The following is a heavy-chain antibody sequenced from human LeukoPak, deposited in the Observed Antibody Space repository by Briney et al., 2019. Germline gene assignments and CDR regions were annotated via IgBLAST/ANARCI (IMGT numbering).Heavy chain of an antibody. J-gene: IGHJ4*02. CDR3: AKAGDSSGYYYDGGYYFDY. V-gene: IGHV3-9*01. Sequence: PGGSLRLSCAASGFTFDDYAMHWVRQAPGKGLEWVSGISWNSGSIGYADSVKGRFTISRDNAKNSLYLQMNSLRAEDTALYYCAKAGDSSGYYYDGGYYFDYWGQGTLSPSPQ. CDR1: GFTFDDYA. CDR2: ISWNSGSI. D-gene: IGHD3-22*01.